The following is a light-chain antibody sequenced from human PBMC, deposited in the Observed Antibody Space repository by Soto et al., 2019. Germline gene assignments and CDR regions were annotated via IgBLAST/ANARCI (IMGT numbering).Light chain of an antibody. CDR2: AAS. J-gene: IGKJ5*01. CDR1: QSVTSN. Sequence: VLTQSPDTLAVSPGEVATLSCWASQSVTSNLAWYQQKRGQAPRLLIYAASTRATGVPARFSGSGSGTEFTLTISSLQSEDFAVYYCQQYNNWPPITFGQGTRLEIK. CDR3: QQYNNWPPIT. V-gene: IGKV3D-15*01.